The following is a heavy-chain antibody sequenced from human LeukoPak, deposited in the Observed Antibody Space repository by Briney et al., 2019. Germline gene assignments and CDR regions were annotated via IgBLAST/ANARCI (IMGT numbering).Heavy chain of an antibody. J-gene: IGHJ4*01. D-gene: IGHD5-18*01. Sequence: GPLYLTCAVSGASISSSNWWSWVSQHPGKGLEWLGEIYHSGRTNYNPSLRSRVTISLDKSKNQFSLKLSSVTAADTAVYYCARKGSPGYSYGNGHDYWVQGTLVTVSS. CDR1: GASISSSNW. CDR3: ARKGSPGYSYGNGHDY. V-gene: IGHV4-4*02. CDR2: IYHSGRT.